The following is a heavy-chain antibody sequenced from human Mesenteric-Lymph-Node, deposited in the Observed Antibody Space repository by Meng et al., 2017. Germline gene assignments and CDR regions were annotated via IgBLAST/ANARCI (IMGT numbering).Heavy chain of an antibody. CDR1: GFTFSSYA. J-gene: IGHJ3*02. V-gene: IGHV3-23*01. CDR3: AKDVVGATYSFDI. D-gene: IGHD1-26*01. CDR2: ISGRGGNT. Sequence: GESLKISCAASGFTFSSYAMSWVRQAPGKGLEWVSAISGRGGNTYYADSVKGRFTISRDNSKNTLYLQMSSLRAEDTAVYYCAKDVVGATYSFDIWGQGTMVTVSS.